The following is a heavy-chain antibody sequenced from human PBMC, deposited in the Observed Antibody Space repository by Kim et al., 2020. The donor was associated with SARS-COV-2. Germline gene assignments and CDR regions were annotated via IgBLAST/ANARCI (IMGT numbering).Heavy chain of an antibody. V-gene: IGHV4-31*03. Sequence: SETLSLTCTVSGGSISSGGYYWSWIRQHPGKGLEWIGYIYYSGSTYYNPSLKSRVTISVDTSKNQFSLKLSSVTAADTAVYYCAREGGIFGVVKAYYGMDVWGQGTTVTVSS. CDR3: AREGGIFGVVKAYYGMDV. J-gene: IGHJ6*02. D-gene: IGHD3-3*01. CDR1: GGSISSGGYY. CDR2: IYYSGST.